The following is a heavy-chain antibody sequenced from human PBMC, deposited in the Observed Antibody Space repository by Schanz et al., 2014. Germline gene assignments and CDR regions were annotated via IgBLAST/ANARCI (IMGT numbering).Heavy chain of an antibody. J-gene: IGHJ2*01. V-gene: IGHV3-23*04. CDR2: ISDSGDTA. Sequence: EVQLAESGGGLVEPGGSLRLSCAASGFTFTNYAMSWVRQAPGKGLEWVSLISDSGDTAYYADSVKGRFTISRDNFKGALYLQMSSLRAEDTAVYFCAKDLGVDCGDGCFNWYFDLWGRGTLVTVSS. D-gene: IGHD2-21*02. CDR1: GFTFTNYA. CDR3: AKDLGVDCGDGCFNWYFDL.